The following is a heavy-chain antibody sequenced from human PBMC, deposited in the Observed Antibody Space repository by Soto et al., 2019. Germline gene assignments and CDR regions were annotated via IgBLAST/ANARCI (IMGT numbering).Heavy chain of an antibody. CDR3: ARHPPAISISDH. V-gene: IGHV4-39*01. CDR2: IYYSGST. CDR1: GGSISSSSYY. Sequence: QLQLQESGPGLVKPSETLSLTCTVSGGSISSSSYYWGWIRQPPGKGLEWIGSIYYSGSTYYNPALKIRVTISVDTSKNQFALKLISVTAADTAVYYCARHPPAISISDHWGQGTLVTVSS. J-gene: IGHJ4*02. D-gene: IGHD3-3*01.